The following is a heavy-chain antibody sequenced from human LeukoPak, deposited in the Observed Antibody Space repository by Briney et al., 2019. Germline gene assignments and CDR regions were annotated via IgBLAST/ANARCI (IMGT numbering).Heavy chain of an antibody. CDR1: GGSISSYY. J-gene: IGHJ6*02. CDR3: ARSGWRRELRFLDV. D-gene: IGHD3-3*01. Sequence: ASETLSLTCTVSGGSISSYYWSWIRQPPGKGLEWIGYIYYSGSTNYNPSLKSRVAISVDTSKNQFSLKLSSVTAADTAVYYCARSGWRRELRFLDVWGQGTTVTVSS. CDR2: IYYSGST. V-gene: IGHV4-59*08.